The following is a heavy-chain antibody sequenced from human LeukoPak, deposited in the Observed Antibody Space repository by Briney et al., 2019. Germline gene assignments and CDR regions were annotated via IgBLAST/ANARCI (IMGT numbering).Heavy chain of an antibody. D-gene: IGHD3-10*01. CDR2: ISGSGGYT. Sequence: GGSLRLSCAASGFTFSSYAMTWVRQAPGKGLEWVSGISGSGGYTYYADSVKGRFTISRDNSKNTLYLQMNSLRAEDTAVYYCAKVGYYASGTHFYDYSGMDVWGQGTTVTVSS. V-gene: IGHV3-23*01. J-gene: IGHJ6*02. CDR1: GFTFSSYA. CDR3: AKVGYYASGTHFYDYSGMDV.